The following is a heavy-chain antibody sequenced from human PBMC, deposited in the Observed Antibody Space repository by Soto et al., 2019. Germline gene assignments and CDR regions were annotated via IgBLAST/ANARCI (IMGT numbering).Heavy chain of an antibody. V-gene: IGHV4-4*07. D-gene: IGHD6-13*01. J-gene: IGHJ4*02. Sequence: SETLSLTCPVSGASISDYYWSWIRQPAGKGLECIGRIYASGNTNYNPSLKSRVTMSVDTSKKQFSLTLNSVTAADTAVYYCARESRSALGTVEHWGRGTLVNVSS. CDR2: IYASGNT. CDR3: ARESRSALGTVEH. CDR1: GASISDYY.